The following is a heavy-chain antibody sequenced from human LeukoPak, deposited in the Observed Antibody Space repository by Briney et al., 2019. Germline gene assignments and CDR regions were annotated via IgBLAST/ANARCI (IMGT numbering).Heavy chain of an antibody. CDR1: GFTFISYG. J-gene: IGHJ4*02. CDR3: AKGTYGSGTYGAHDY. CDR2: IRGTGDTT. V-gene: IGHV3-23*01. Sequence: GGSLRLSCAASGFTFISYGMSWVRQAPGKGLEWVSTIRGTGDTTYYADSVKGRFTISRDNSKNALYLQMNSVRVEDTAVYYCAKGTYGSGTYGAHDYWGQGTLVTVSS. D-gene: IGHD3-10*01.